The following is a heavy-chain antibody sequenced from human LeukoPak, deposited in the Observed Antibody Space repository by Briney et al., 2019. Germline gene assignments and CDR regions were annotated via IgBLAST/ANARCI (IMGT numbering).Heavy chain of an antibody. CDR2: INPKSDGT. Sequence: ASVTVSCKASGYTFTGYYMHWVRQAPGQGLEWVGWINPKSDGTNYAQKFQGWVTMTRDTSISTAYMELSRLRSDDTGVYYCARGHIVVVPAATDFYYYYGMDVWGQGTTLTVSS. CDR3: ARGHIVVVPAATDFYYYYGMDV. J-gene: IGHJ6*02. CDR1: GYTFTGYY. D-gene: IGHD2-2*01. V-gene: IGHV1-2*04.